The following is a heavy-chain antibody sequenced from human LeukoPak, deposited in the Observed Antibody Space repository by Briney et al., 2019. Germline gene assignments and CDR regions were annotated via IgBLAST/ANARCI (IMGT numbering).Heavy chain of an antibody. J-gene: IGHJ3*02. D-gene: IGHD3-3*01. V-gene: IGHV3-9*01. CDR1: GFTFDDYA. Sequence: GGSLRLSCAASGFTFDDYAMHWVRHAPGKGLEWVSGISWNSGSIVYADSVKGRFTISRDNAKNSLYLQMNSLRAEDTAVYYCARVEWLLYGAFDIWGQGTMVTVSS. CDR2: ISWNSGSI. CDR3: ARVEWLLYGAFDI.